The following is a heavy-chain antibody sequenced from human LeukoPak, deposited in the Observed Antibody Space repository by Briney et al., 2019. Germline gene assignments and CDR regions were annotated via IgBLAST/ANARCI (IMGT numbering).Heavy chain of an antibody. J-gene: IGHJ5*02. CDR3: ARDGYSAYHSVS. CDR2: IHRDGST. V-gene: IGHV3-66*01. Sequence: PAGSLRLSCVASGITVSSNYMSWVRQAPGKGLEWVSSIHRDGSTFYADSVKGRFTISRDNSKNTLYLQMNSLRAEDTAVYYCARDGYSAYHSVSWGQGTLVTVSS. D-gene: IGHD5-12*01. CDR1: GITVSSNY.